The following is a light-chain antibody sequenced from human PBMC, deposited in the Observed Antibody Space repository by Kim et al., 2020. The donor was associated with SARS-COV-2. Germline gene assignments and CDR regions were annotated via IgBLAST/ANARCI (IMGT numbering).Light chain of an antibody. CDR2: GKN. J-gene: IGLJ1*01. Sequence: ALGQTVRITCQGDSLRRYYASWYQQKPGQAPVLVIYGKNNRPSGIPDRFSGSSSGNTASLTNTGAQAEDEADYYCNSRDSSGNHLVFGTGTKAPS. V-gene: IGLV3-19*01. CDR3: NSRDSSGNHLV. CDR1: SLRRYY.